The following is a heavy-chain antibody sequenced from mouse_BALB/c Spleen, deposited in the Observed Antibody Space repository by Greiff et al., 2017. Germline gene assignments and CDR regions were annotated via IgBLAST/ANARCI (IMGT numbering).Heavy chain of an antibody. CDR3: ARDSLAY. CDR1: GFNIKDYY. J-gene: IGHJ3*01. V-gene: IGHV14-1*02. CDR2: IDPENGNT. Sequence: VQLQQSGAELVRPGALVKLSCKASGFNIKDYYMHWVKQRPEQGLEWIGWIDPENGNTIYDPKLQGKASITADTSSNTAYLQLSSLTSEDTAVYYCARDSLAYWGQGTLVTVSA.